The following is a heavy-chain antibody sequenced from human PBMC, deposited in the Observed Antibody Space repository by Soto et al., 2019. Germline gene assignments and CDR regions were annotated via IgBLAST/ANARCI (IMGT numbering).Heavy chain of an antibody. Sequence: QVQLQEPGPGLVKPSQTLSLTCSVSGGSVSSGAFYWGWIRQSPGKGLQCLGYIYSFGNTFYNPSLKSRVTISLDTSKTQFSLMLTSVIAPDTAIYCCPRVTGERSRNFWWFDLWGQATLVIVSS. CDR2: IYSFGNT. CDR1: GGSVSSGAFY. CDR3: PRVTGERSRNFWWFDL. D-gene: IGHD3-3*01. J-gene: IGHJ5*02. V-gene: IGHV4-31*03.